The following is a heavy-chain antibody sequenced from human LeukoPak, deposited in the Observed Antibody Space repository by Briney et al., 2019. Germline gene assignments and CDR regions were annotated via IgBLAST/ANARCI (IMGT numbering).Heavy chain of an antibody. CDR2: IYYSGST. D-gene: IGHD4-17*01. V-gene: IGHV4-31*03. CDR3: AREESYGDYRWFDP. Sequence: SQTLSLTCTVSGGSISSGGYYWSWIRQHPGKGLEWIGYIYYSGSTYYNPSLKSRVTISVDTSKNQFSLKLSSVTAADTAVYYCAREESYGDYRWFDPWGQGTLVIVSS. CDR1: GGSISSGGYY. J-gene: IGHJ5*02.